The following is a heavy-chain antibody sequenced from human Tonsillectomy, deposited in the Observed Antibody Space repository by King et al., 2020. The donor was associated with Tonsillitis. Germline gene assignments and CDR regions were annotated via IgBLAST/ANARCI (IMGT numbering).Heavy chain of an antibody. Sequence: VQLQQWGAGLLEPSETLSLTCAVSSGSFSGYYWTWIRQSPGKGLEWIGEINHSGSTNYNPSLKSRVTISIDSSKNQFSLRLTSVTAADTAVYYCARGIRFLEWLASYFDYWGQGTLVTVSS. CDR1: SGSFSGYY. CDR2: INHSGST. D-gene: IGHD3-3*01. V-gene: IGHV4-34*01. CDR3: ARGIRFLEWLASYFDY. J-gene: IGHJ4*02.